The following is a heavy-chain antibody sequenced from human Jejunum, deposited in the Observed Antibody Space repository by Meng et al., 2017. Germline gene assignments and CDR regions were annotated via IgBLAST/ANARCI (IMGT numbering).Heavy chain of an antibody. V-gene: IGHV4-39*06. CDR3: ARQDYVIVGGYNWFDR. J-gene: IGHJ5*02. Sequence: SETLSLTCTVSGGSISSSSHYWGWIRQSPGKGLEWIGSVSSSGGTFYRPSVRGRVTMSVDTSTNQFALRLSSVTAADTAVYYCARQDYVIVGGYNWFDRWGQGTLVTVSS. CDR1: GGSISSSSHY. D-gene: IGHD3-16*01. CDR2: VSSSGGT.